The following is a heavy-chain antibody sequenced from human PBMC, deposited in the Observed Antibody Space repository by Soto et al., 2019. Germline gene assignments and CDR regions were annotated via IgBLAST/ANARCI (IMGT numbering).Heavy chain of an antibody. J-gene: IGHJ6*02. CDR2: INHSGST. Sequence: PSATLSLTCAVYGGSFIGYYWSWIRQPPGKGLEWIVEINHSGSTNYNPSLKSRVTISVDTSKNQFSLKLSSVTAADTAVYYCAREVRLFDCSSTSCYVYYYYGMDVWGQGTTVTVSS. D-gene: IGHD2-2*01. V-gene: IGHV4-34*01. CDR3: AREVRLFDCSSTSCYVYYYYGMDV. CDR1: GGSFIGYY.